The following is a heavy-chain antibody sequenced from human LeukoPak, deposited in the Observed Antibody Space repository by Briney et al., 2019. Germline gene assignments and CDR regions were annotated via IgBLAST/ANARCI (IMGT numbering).Heavy chain of an antibody. J-gene: IGHJ2*01. D-gene: IGHD3-22*01. CDR1: GGSNSSYY. CDR3: ARRDSPFDL. CDR2: IYYSGST. Sequence: PSETLSLTCTVSGGSNSSYYWSWIRQPPGKGLEWIGYIYYSGSTNYNPSLKSRVTISVDTSKKQFSLKVRSVNAADTAVYYCARRDSPFDLWGRGTLVTVS. V-gene: IGHV4-59*01.